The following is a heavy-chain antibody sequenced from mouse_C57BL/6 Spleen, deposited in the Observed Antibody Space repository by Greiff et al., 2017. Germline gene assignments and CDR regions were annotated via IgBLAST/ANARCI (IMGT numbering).Heavy chain of an antibody. Sequence: EVKLVESGPGLVKPSQSLSLTCSVTGYSITSGYYWNWIRQFPGNKLEWMGYISYDGSNNYNPSLKNRISITRDTSKHQFFLKLNSVTTEDTATYYCASGSSWYFDVWGTGPSVTVSS. CDR2: ISYDGSN. V-gene: IGHV3-6*01. CDR1: GYSITSGYY. D-gene: IGHD1-1*01. CDR3: ASGSSWYFDV. J-gene: IGHJ1*03.